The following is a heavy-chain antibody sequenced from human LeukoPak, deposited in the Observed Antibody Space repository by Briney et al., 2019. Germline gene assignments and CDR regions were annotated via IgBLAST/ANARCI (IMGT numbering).Heavy chain of an antibody. CDR3: AKGPYSSSPDY. D-gene: IGHD6-6*01. CDR2: IKQDGSEK. Sequence: GGSLRLSCAASGFTFSSYWMSWVRQAPGKGLEWVANIKQDGSEKYYVDSVKGRFTISRDNAKNSLYLQMNSLRAEDTAVYYCAKGPYSSSPDYWGQGTLVTVSS. V-gene: IGHV3-7*01. J-gene: IGHJ4*02. CDR1: GFTFSSYW.